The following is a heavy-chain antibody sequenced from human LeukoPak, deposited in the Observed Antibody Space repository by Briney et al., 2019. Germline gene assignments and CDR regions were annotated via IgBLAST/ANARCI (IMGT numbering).Heavy chain of an antibody. J-gene: IGHJ4*02. D-gene: IGHD2-15*01. CDR3: ARAVGWCSGGSCYFLDYFDY. Sequence: ASVKVSCKASGYTFTSYYMHWVRQAPGQGLEWMGIINPSGGSTSYAQKFQGRVTMTRDTSTSTVYMELSSLRSEDTAVYYCARAVGWCSGGSCYFLDYFDYWGQGTLVTVSS. V-gene: IGHV1-46*03. CDR2: INPSGGST. CDR1: GYTFTSYY.